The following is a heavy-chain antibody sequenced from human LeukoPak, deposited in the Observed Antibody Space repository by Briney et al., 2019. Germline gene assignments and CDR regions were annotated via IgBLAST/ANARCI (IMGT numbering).Heavy chain of an antibody. Sequence: SETLSLTCTVSGGSFSSHYWSWIRQPPGKGLEWIGYISYIGSTNYNPSLKSRVTISVDTSKNQFSLRLSSVTAADTAVYYCARDPTTVTKGLDIWGQGTMVTVSS. CDR2: ISYIGST. V-gene: IGHV4-59*11. CDR3: ARDPTTVTKGLDI. CDR1: GGSFSSHY. D-gene: IGHD4-17*01. J-gene: IGHJ3*02.